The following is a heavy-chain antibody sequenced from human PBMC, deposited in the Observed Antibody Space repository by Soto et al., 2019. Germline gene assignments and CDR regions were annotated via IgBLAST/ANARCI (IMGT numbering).Heavy chain of an antibody. Sequence: PGGSLRLSCAASGFTFSSYSMNWVRQAPGKGLEWVSSISSSSSYIYYADSVKGRFTISRDNAKNSLYLQMNSLRAEDTAVYYCASPYSSGWYCFDYWGQGTLVTVSS. J-gene: IGHJ4*02. CDR3: ASPYSSGWYCFDY. D-gene: IGHD6-19*01. CDR1: GFTFSSYS. V-gene: IGHV3-21*01. CDR2: ISSSSSYI.